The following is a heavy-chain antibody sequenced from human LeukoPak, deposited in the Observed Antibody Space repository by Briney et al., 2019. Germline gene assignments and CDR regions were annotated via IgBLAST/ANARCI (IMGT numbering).Heavy chain of an antibody. CDR3: TADLPGGYSDYFDY. Sequence: NPGGSPRLSCAVSGLSFTSAWMSWVRQAPGKGLEWVGRIKSKAAGGTTDYAAPVKGRFSISRDDSRNTLYLQMNSLKSEDTAVYFCTADLPGGYSDYFDYWGQGTLVTVSS. CDR1: GLSFTSAW. V-gene: IGHV3-15*01. D-gene: IGHD2-15*01. CDR2: IKSKAAGGTT. J-gene: IGHJ4*02.